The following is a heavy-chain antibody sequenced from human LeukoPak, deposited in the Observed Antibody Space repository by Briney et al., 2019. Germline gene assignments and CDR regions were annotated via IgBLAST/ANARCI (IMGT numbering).Heavy chain of an antibody. Sequence: GGSLRLSCAASGFAFSNFAMSWVRQAPGKGLEWVSAMSGSGYYTYYVESVKGRFTISRDNSKNTLYLHMNSLRADDTAVYYCAEMEGQRLYDYCMDVWGRGTTVTVSS. CDR3: AEMEGQRLYDYCMDV. V-gene: IGHV3-23*01. CDR2: MSGSGYYT. D-gene: IGHD3-3*01. CDR1: GFAFSNFA. J-gene: IGHJ6*03.